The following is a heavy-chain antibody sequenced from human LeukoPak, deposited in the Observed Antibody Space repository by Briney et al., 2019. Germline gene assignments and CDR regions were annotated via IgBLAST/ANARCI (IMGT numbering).Heavy chain of an antibody. D-gene: IGHD3-3*01. CDR2: INPNSGGT. CDR1: GYTFTGYY. V-gene: IGHV1-2*02. J-gene: IGHJ6*03. CDR3: AKDRYGFWSEPGLTVWGYMDV. Sequence: ASVKVSCKASGYTFTGYYIHWVRQAPGQGLEWMGWINPNSGGTNNAQKFQVRVTMTRDTSISTAYMEMNRLRSDGTAVYYCAKDRYGFWSEPGLTVWGYMDVWGKGTTVTVSS.